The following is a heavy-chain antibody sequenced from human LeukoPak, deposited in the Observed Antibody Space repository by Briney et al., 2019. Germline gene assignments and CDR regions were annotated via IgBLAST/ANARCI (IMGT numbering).Heavy chain of an antibody. CDR3: ARGSGSYYNVRSWFDP. J-gene: IGHJ5*02. CDR1: GYSFTSYW. V-gene: IGHV5-51*01. Sequence: GESLKISCKGSGYSFTSYWIVWVRQMPGKGLECMGIIYPGDSDTRYSPSFQGQVTISADKSISTAYLQWSSLKASDTAMYYCARGSGSYYNVRSWFDPWGQGTLVTVSS. D-gene: IGHD3-10*01. CDR2: IYPGDSDT.